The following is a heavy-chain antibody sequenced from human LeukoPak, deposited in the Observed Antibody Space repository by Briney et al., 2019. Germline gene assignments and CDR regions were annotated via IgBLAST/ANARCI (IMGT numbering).Heavy chain of an antibody. V-gene: IGHV3-7*01. J-gene: IGHJ3*02. CDR1: GFTFSTFW. CDR2: IKQDGTEK. Sequence: PGGSLRLSCVASGFTFSTFWMTWVRQAPGKVLEWVANIKQDGTEKCYVDSVKGRFTISRDNAKNSLYVQMDSLRAEDTAVYYCAKGWSFDIRGQGTMVTVTS. D-gene: IGHD2-15*01. CDR3: AKGWSFDI.